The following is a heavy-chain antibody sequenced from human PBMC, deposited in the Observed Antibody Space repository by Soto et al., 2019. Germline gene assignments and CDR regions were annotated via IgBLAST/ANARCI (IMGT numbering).Heavy chain of an antibody. CDR1: GYTFTSYD. V-gene: IGHV1-8*01. CDR3: ARVVYDYIWGSYRYTNDY. D-gene: IGHD3-16*02. CDR2: MNPNSGNT. J-gene: IGHJ4*02. Sequence: ASVKVSCKASGYTFTSYDINWVRQATGQGLEWMGWMNPNSGNTGYAQKFQGRVTMTRNTSISTAYMELSSLRSEDTAVYYCARVVYDYIWGSYRYTNDYWGQGTLVTGSS.